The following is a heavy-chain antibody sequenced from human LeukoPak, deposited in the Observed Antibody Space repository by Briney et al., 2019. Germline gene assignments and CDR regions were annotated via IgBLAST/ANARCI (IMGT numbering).Heavy chain of an antibody. Sequence: ASVKVSCKASGYTFTGYYMHWVRQAPGQGLEWMGWINPNSGGTNYAQKFQGRVTLTTDTSINTAYMELNSLRSDGTAVYYCARGVAVAALDAFDVWGQGTMVTVSS. V-gene: IGHV1-2*02. CDR3: ARGVAVAALDAFDV. D-gene: IGHD6-19*01. J-gene: IGHJ3*01. CDR2: INPNSGGT. CDR1: GYTFTGYY.